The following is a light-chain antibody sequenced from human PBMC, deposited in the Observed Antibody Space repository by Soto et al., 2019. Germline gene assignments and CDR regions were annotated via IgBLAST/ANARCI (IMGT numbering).Light chain of an antibody. J-gene: IGKJ4*01. CDR2: GAS. V-gene: IGKV3-15*01. CDR3: QQSYSTLPLT. CDR1: QSIGSK. Sequence: EVVMTQSPATLSVSPGERATLSCRASQSIGSKLAWYQQKPGQAPRLLIYGASNRATGIPARFGGSGSGTEFTLTISSLQSEDFATYYCQQSYSTLPLTFGGGTKVEIK.